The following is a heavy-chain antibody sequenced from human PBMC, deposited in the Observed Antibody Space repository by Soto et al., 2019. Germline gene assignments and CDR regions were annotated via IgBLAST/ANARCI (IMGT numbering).Heavy chain of an antibody. J-gene: IGHJ6*02. D-gene: IGHD5-12*01. CDR1: GGTFSSYS. CDR3: VVLVASVRGRDGDYYFYGMDV. Sequence: QVQLVQSGAAVKKPGSSLRVSCQASGGTFSSYSISWVRQAPGQGLEWMGRIIPILGIPNHAQRFQGRVTITADKYTNSAYMELSSLRSEDTAVYYCVVLVASVRGRDGDYYFYGMDVWGQGTTVTVSS. V-gene: IGHV1-69*02. CDR2: IIPILGIP.